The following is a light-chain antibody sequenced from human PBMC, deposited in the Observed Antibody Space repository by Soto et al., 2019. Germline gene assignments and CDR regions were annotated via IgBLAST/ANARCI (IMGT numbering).Light chain of an antibody. Sequence: IQMTQSPSSLSASVGDRVTITCQASQDISIYLNWYQQKPGKAPKLLIYDASNLQTGVPSRFSGTGSGTDFTFTISSLQPEDVATYFCQQDDNLPFTFGPGRKVDIK. CDR2: DAS. J-gene: IGKJ3*01. CDR3: QQDDNLPFT. V-gene: IGKV1-33*01. CDR1: QDISIY.